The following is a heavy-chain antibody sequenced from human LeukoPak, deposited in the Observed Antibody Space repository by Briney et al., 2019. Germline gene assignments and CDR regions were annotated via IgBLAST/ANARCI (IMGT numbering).Heavy chain of an antibody. CDR1: GYSFTSYW. V-gene: IGHV5-51*01. CDR2: IYPGDSDT. D-gene: IGHD1-26*01. Sequence: GESLKISCKGSGYSFTSYWIGWVRQMPGKGLEWMGIIYPGDSDTRYSPSFQGQVTISADKSISTAYLQWSSLKASDTAMYCCARHLSGTNDAFDIWGQGTMVTVSS. CDR3: ARHLSGTNDAFDI. J-gene: IGHJ3*02.